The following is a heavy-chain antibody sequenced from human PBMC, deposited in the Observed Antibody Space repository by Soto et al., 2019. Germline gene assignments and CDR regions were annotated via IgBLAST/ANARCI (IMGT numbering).Heavy chain of an antibody. D-gene: IGHD3-22*01. Sequence: ASVKVSCKASGGTFSSYAISWGIQAPGQGLEWMGGIIPIFGTANYAQKFQGRVTITADESTSTAYMELSSLRSEDTAVYYCARGRYYYDSSGYYYESDYWGQGTLVTVPS. CDR2: IIPIFGTA. V-gene: IGHV1-69*13. J-gene: IGHJ4*02. CDR3: ARGRYYYDSSGYYYESDY. CDR1: GGTFSSYA.